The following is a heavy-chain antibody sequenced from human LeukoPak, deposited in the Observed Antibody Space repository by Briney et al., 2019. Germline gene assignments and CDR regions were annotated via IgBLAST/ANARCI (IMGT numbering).Heavy chain of an antibody. CDR1: GYTFTGYY. V-gene: IGHV1-2*02. Sequence: ASVKVSCKASGYTFTGYYMHWVRQAPGQGLEWMGWINPNSGGTNYAQKFQGRVTMTRDTSISTAYMELSGLRSDDTAVYYCARVVPGIAAAGTSPFDYWGQGTLVTVSS. CDR3: ARVVPGIAAAGTSPFDY. CDR2: INPNSGGT. D-gene: IGHD6-13*01. J-gene: IGHJ4*02.